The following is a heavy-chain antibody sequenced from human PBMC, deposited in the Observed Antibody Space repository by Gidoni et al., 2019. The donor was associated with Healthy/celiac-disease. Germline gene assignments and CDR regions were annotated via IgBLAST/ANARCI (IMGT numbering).Heavy chain of an antibody. V-gene: IGHV3-21*01. J-gene: IGHJ6*02. CDR3: ARDRVSALLVDYYYYYGMDV. CDR1: GFTFRRYS. Sequence: EVQLVESGGGLVKPGGSLGPSCAASGFTFRRYSMNWVRQAPGKGLEGVSSISSSSSYIYYADAVKGRFTISRDNSKNSLYLQMNSLRAEDTAVYYCARDRVSALLVDYYYYYGMDVWGQGTTVTVSS. CDR2: ISSSSSYI. D-gene: IGHD2-15*01.